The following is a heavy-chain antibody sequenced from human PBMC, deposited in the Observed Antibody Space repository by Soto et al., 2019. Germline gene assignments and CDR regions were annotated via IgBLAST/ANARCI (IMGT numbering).Heavy chain of an antibody. CDR3: AREGVAPYYYYGMYV. D-gene: IGHD5-12*01. CDR1: GYTFTRSG. V-gene: IGHV1-18*01. Sequence: GASVKVSCKASGYTFTRSGISWVRQAPGQGLEWMGWISTYNGDTNYAQTFQGRVTMTTDTSTSTVHMEVRSLRSDDTAVYYCAREGVAPYYYYGMYVWGQGTPVTVS. CDR2: ISTYNGDT. J-gene: IGHJ6*02.